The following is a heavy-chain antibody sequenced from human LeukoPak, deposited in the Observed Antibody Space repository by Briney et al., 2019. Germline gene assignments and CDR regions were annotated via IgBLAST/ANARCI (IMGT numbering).Heavy chain of an antibody. V-gene: IGHV3-21*01. Sequence: GGSLRLSCAASGFTFSSYMMNWVRQAPGKGLEWVSSINSGSTYTYYTESVKGRFTVSRDNAKNSLFLQMNSLRAEDTAIYYCARSLTTLAYEGYWGQGTLVTVSS. J-gene: IGHJ4*02. CDR1: GFTFSSYM. CDR2: INSGSTYT. D-gene: IGHD1-1*01. CDR3: ARSLTTLAYEGY.